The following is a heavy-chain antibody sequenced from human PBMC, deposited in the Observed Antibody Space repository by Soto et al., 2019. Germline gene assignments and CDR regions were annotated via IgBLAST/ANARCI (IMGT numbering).Heavy chain of an antibody. D-gene: IGHD6-13*01. Sequence: GGSLRLSCAAFGFTFRSYAMSWVRQAPGKGLEWVSALTDSGGSTYYADSVQGRFTISRDNSKNTLYLQMNSLGAEDTAVYYWARDYSSTWYPGHGMGVWGQGTTVTVSS. CDR1: GFTFRSYA. CDR3: ARDYSSTWYPGHGMGV. V-gene: IGHV3-23*01. CDR2: LTDSGGST. J-gene: IGHJ6*02.